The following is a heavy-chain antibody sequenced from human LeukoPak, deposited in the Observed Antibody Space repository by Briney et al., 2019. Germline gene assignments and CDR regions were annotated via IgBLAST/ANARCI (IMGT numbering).Heavy chain of an antibody. Sequence: GGSLRLSCAASGFTVSSNYMSWVRQAPGKGLEWVAVIYSGGTTSYADSVRGRFTISRDNSKNTLYLQMNSLRAEDTAVYYCARDYTVPRAAIVTESWGQGTLVTVSS. D-gene: IGHD6-13*01. J-gene: IGHJ5*02. CDR2: IYSGGTT. CDR1: GFTVSSNY. V-gene: IGHV3-53*01. CDR3: ARDYTVPRAAIVTES.